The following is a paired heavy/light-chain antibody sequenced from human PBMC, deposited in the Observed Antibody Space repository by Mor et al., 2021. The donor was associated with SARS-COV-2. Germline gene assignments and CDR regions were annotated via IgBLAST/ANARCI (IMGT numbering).Light chain of an antibody. CDR1: SGINVGPYW. CDR3: MIWHNDAVV. V-gene: IGLV5-45*03. Sequence: QAVLTQPSSLSASPGASASLTCTLRSGINVGPYWIYWYQQKPGSPPQNLLRYRSDSENQQGSGVPSRFSGSKDASANAGILLISGLQSEDEADYYCMIWHNDAVVFGGGTKLTVL. J-gene: IGLJ2*01. CDR2: YRSDSEN.
Heavy chain of an antibody. CDR2: VWHGGDKK. CDR1: GFTFRTYG. J-gene: IGHJ4*02. Sequence: QVQLVESGGGVVQTGRSLRLSCAASGFTFRTYGMHWVRQAPGKGLEWVAVVWHGGDKKYYGDSVKGRFTISRDNSKNMLYLQMNSLRAEDTAVYYCARDRGEDEPIDYWGQGTLVAVSS. V-gene: IGHV3-33*01. D-gene: IGHD3-16*01. CDR3: ARDRGEDEPIDY.